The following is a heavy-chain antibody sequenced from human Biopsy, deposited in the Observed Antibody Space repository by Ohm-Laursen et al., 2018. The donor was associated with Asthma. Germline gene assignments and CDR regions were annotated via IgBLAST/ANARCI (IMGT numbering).Heavy chain of an antibody. Sequence: SDTLSLTCIVSGASITSSAYYWGWIRQPPGKGLEWIGSMYYGETTYYSPSPKSRVTISVDTSKNQFSLILSSVTAADTAVYYCARHDHRWDTYADFWGQGTLVTVSS. J-gene: IGHJ4*02. V-gene: IGHV4-39*01. CDR1: GASITSSAYY. CDR2: MYYGETT. D-gene: IGHD2-2*01. CDR3: ARHDHRWDTYADF.